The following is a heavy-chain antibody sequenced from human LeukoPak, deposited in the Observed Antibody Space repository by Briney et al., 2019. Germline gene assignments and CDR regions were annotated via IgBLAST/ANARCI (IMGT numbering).Heavy chain of an antibody. CDR1: GDSVSSNSAA. CDR3: ARGRAVGAPRFFFED. D-gene: IGHD1-26*01. CDR2: TYYRSKWYN. Sequence: SQTLSLTCAFSGDSVSSNSAAWNWIRQSPSRGLEWLGRTYYRSKWYNDYAVSVKSRITINPDTSKNQFSLQLNSVTPDDMAVYYCARGRAVGAPRFFFEDWGPGTVVTVSS. J-gene: IGHJ4*02. V-gene: IGHV6-1*01.